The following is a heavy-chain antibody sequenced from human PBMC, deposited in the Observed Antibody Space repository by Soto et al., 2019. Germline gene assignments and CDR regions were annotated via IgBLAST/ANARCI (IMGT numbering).Heavy chain of an antibody. CDR3: ARDRQYGAGFIDV. D-gene: IGHD3-10*01. V-gene: IGHV3-30*09. Sequence: WGSLRLSCAASGFTFSSYAMHLALQDPGKGLEWVAVISSDGSDKNYADSVKGRFAISRDNSKNTLYVQLNRMRAEDTALYYCARDRQYGAGFIDVWGQGTTVTVSS. CDR1: GFTFSSYA. CDR2: ISSDGSDK. J-gene: IGHJ6*02.